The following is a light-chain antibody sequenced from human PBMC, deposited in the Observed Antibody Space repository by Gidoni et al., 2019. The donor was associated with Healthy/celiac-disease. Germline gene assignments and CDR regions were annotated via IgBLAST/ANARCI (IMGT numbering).Light chain of an antibody. J-gene: IGKJ2*02. V-gene: IGKV4-1*01. CDR2: WAS. CDR1: QSVLYSTNNKNY. Sequence: DIVMTQSPDSLAVSLGERATINCKSSQSVLYSTNNKNYLAWYQQKPGQPPKLLIYWASTRESGVPDRFSGSGSGTDFTLTISSLQAESVAVYYCQQYYSTPRTFXQXTKLEIK. CDR3: QQYYSTPRT.